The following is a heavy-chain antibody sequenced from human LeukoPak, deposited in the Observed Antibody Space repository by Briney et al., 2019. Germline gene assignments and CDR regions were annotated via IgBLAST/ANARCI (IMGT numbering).Heavy chain of an antibody. CDR3: AKDHRYCSGGSCYSDWFDP. CDR2: IRYDGSNK. J-gene: IGHJ5*02. Sequence: GGSLRLSCAASGFTFSSYGMHWVRQAPGKGLEWVAFIRYDGSNKYYADSVKGRFTISRDNSKNTLYLQMNSLRAEDTAVYYCAKDHRYCSGGSCYSDWFDPWGQGTPVTVSS. D-gene: IGHD2-15*01. V-gene: IGHV3-30*02. CDR1: GFTFSSYG.